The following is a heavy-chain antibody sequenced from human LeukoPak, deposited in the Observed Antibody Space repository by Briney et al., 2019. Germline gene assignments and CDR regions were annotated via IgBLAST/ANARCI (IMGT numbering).Heavy chain of an antibody. CDR1: GFTFDDYT. J-gene: IGHJ4*02. CDR3: ARGPTNGQAFDY. CDR2: ISWDGGST. Sequence: GGSLRLSCAASGFTFDDYTMHWVRQAPGKGLEWVSLISWDGGSTYYADSVKGRFTISRDNAKNSLYLQMDSLRAEDTAVYYCARGPTNGQAFDYWGQGTLVSVSS. V-gene: IGHV3-43*01. D-gene: IGHD2-8*01.